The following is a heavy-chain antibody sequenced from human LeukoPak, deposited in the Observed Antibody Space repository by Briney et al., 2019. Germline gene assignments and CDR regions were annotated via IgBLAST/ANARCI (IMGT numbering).Heavy chain of an antibody. CDR1: GYTFTGYY. V-gene: IGHV1-2*02. CDR2: INPNSGGT. Sequence: GAPVKVSCKASGYTFTGYYMHWVRQAPGQGLEWMGWINPNSGGTNYAQKFQGRVTMTRDTSISTAYMELSRLRSDDTAVYYCARGYEEWELLLGAFDIWGQGTMVTVSS. CDR3: ARGYEEWELLLGAFDI. D-gene: IGHD1-26*01. J-gene: IGHJ3*02.